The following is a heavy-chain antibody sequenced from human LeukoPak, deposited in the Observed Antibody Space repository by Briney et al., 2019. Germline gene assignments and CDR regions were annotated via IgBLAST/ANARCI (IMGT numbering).Heavy chain of an antibody. CDR2: ISSSGSST. Sequence: GGSLRLSCAASGFTFSTFARSWVGQSPGQGLEWVATISSSGSSTYYADSVKGRFTISRDNSKNTLYLQMNSLRAEDTAVYYCAKGGSSWARFDYWGQGTLVTVSS. CDR3: AKGGSSWARFDY. D-gene: IGHD6-13*01. J-gene: IGHJ4*02. V-gene: IGHV3-23*01. CDR1: GFTFSTFA.